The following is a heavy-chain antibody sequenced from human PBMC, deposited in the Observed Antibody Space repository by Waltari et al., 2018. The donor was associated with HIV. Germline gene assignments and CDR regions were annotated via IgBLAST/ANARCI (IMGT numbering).Heavy chain of an antibody. Sequence: EVQLMESGGGMVRPGGSLRLTCAGSGVYFTNPTMNSATLAPGKGLEWVSSISSSSKYIYNGDSGQGRFTISRDNSNNSLYLQMDRLKAEDTAVYYCARERGSCRGGACEYFGMDVWGQGTTVTVSS. CDR2: ISSSSKYI. J-gene: IGHJ6*02. CDR1: GVYFTNPT. V-gene: IGHV3-21*02. D-gene: IGHD2-15*01. CDR3: ARERGSCRGGACEYFGMDV.